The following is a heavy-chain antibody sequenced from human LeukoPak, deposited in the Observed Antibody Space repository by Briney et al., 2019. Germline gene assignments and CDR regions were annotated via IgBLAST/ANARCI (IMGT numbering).Heavy chain of an antibody. CDR3: ASGYGTFYYYYMDV. CDR2: IYYSGST. CDR1: GGSISSSSYY. J-gene: IGHJ6*03. Sequence: PSETLSLTCTVSGGSISSSSYYWGWIRQPPGKGLEWIGSIYYSGSTYYNPSLKSRVTISVDTSKNQFSLKLSSVTAADTAVYYCASGYGTFYYYYMDVWGKGTTVTISS. D-gene: IGHD5-18*01. V-gene: IGHV4-39*01.